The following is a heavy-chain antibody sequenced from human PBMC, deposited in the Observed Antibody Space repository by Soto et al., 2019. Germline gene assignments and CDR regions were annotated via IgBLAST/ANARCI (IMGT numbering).Heavy chain of an antibody. CDR1: GFSFSDYY. CDR3: AYLAKNYYHYMDV. J-gene: IGHJ6*03. CDR2: ISTSGSST. Sequence: QVQLLESGGGLVKPGGSLRLSCAASGFSFSDYYMSWIRQAPGKGLEWVSLISTSGSSTDYADSVKGRFTISRDNAKNSLSLQINSLRAEDTAVYYFAYLAKNYYHYMDVWGKWTTVTVSS. V-gene: IGHV3-11*01. D-gene: IGHD1-26*01.